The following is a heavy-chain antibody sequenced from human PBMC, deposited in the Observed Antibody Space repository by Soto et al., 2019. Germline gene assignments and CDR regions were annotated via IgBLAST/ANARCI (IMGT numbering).Heavy chain of an antibody. V-gene: IGHV4-61*01. J-gene: IGHJ4*02. CDR1: GDPVSSGSFY. CDR2: VYYTGNT. CDR3: ARKDYDSRLDF. D-gene: IGHD3-22*01. Sequence: SETLSLTCTVSGDPVSSGSFYWSWIRQPPGKGLEWIGYVYYTGNTNNNPSLKSRVSISIDTSKNEFSLKLRSVAAADTAVYYCARKDYDSRLDFWGQGSLFTASS.